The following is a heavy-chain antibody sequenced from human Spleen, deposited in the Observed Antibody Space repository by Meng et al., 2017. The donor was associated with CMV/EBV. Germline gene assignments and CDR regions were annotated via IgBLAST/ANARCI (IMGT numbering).Heavy chain of an antibody. CDR2: ISYDGSNK. Sequence: SGVTFSSHAMQWVRQAPGKGLEWVAVISYDGSNKYYADSVKGRFTISRDNSKNTLYLQMNSLRAEDTAVYYCARDSLGVVPAAIYVDWGQGTLVTVSS. CDR1: GVTFSSHA. D-gene: IGHD2-2*01. CDR3: ARDSLGVVPAAIYVD. J-gene: IGHJ4*02. V-gene: IGHV3-30*04.